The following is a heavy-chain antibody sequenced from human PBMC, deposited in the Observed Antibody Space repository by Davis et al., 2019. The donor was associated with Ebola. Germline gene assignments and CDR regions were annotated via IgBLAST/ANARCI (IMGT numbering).Heavy chain of an antibody. V-gene: IGHV3-23*01. J-gene: IGHJ6*04. CDR2: ISGSGGTT. CDR1: VITFSSYA. D-gene: IGHD2-2*01. Sequence: GGSLRLSCADSVITFSSYAMTWVRQAPGKGLEWVSAISGSGGTTYYAGSVKGRFTVSRDNSKKTMYLQMNSLRAEDTAVYYCARDQDIVVVPAAIYYYYGMDVWGKGTTVTVSS. CDR3: ARDQDIVVVPAAIYYYYGMDV.